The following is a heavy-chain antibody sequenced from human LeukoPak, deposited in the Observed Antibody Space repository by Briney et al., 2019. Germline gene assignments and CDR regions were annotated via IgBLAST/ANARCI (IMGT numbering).Heavy chain of an antibody. CDR3: AREGMVRGVIMMDYYYYGMDV. CDR2: IKQDGSEK. D-gene: IGHD3-10*01. Sequence: PGGSLRLSCAASGFTFSSYWVSWVRQAPGKGLEWVGNIKQDGSEKYYVDSVKGRFTISRDNAKNSLYLQMNSLRAEDTAVYYCAREGMVRGVIMMDYYYYGMDVWGQGTTVTVSS. CDR1: GFTFSSYW. V-gene: IGHV3-7*01. J-gene: IGHJ6*02.